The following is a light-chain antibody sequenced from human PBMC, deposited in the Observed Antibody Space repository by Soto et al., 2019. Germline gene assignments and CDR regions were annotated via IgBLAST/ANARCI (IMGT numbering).Light chain of an antibody. Sequence: DIQMTQSPSFLSASVGDRVTITCRASQGISNNVCWYQQKPGKVPKLLIFPASTLEAGVPSRFSGSGSGTDFTLTISSLQPEDVGTYYCQKYNTVPLTFGPGTKVDIK. CDR2: PAS. J-gene: IGKJ3*01. CDR3: QKYNTVPLT. V-gene: IGKV1-27*01. CDR1: QGISNN.